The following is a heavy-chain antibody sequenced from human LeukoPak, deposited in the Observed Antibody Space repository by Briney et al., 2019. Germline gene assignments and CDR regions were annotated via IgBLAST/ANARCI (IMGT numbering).Heavy chain of an antibody. CDR1: GFTFSSSW. Sequence: GVSLRLSCAVSGFTFSSSWMHWVRQAPGKGLVWVSHIKTDGSTTAYADSVKGRFTISRDNAKNTLYLQMNRLRAEDTGVYYCARGNQQLPRSTPDYWGQGTLVTVSS. CDR3: ARGNQQLPRSTPDY. CDR2: IKTDGSTT. J-gene: IGHJ4*02. D-gene: IGHD2-2*01. V-gene: IGHV3-74*01.